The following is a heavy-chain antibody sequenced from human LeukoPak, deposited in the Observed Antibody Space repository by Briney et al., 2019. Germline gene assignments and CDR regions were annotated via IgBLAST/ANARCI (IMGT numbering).Heavy chain of an antibody. J-gene: IGHJ6*03. V-gene: IGHV3-21*04. Sequence: GGSLRRSGAASGFTFSSYSMNWVRQAPGKGLEWVSSISSSSSYIYYADSVKGRFTISRDNAKNTLYLQMNSLRAEDTAVYYCARHGTITMVRGRLRYYYMDVWGKGATVTISS. CDR1: GFTFSSYS. CDR3: ARHGTITMVRGRLRYYYMDV. D-gene: IGHD3-10*01. CDR2: ISSSSSYI.